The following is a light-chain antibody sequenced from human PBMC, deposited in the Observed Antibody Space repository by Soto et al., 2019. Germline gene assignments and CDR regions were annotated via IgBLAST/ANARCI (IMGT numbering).Light chain of an antibody. Sequence: EIVLTQSPGTLSLSPGERASLSCRASQSVSSSSLAWYQQKPGQPPRLLIYGASSRATSIPDRFSGSGSGTDFTLTISRLEPEDFAVYCCQQYGDSPDTDRWTFGPGTKVEIK. J-gene: IGKJ1*01. CDR3: QQYGDSPDTDRWT. CDR2: GAS. V-gene: IGKV3-20*01. CDR1: QSVSSSS.